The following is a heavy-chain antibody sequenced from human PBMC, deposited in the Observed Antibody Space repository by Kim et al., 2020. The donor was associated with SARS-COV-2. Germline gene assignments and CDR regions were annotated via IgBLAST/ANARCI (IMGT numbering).Heavy chain of an antibody. D-gene: IGHD2-8*01. CDR3: AKDLVPYNGIWDALYF. Sequence: ADTVKGRFIVSRENSKNTLYLQMNSLRAEDTAVYYCAKDLVPYNGIWDALYFGGQGTMVTVSS. V-gene: IGHV3-23*01. J-gene: IGHJ3*01.